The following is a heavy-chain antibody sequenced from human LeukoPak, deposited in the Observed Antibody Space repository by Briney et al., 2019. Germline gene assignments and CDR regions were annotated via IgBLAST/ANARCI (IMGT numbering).Heavy chain of an antibody. CDR3: ARDRAGYCSSTSCYYYYYMDV. CDR2: IYTSGST. D-gene: IGHD2-2*01. Sequence: SETLSLTCTVSGGSISSYYWSWIRQPPGKGLEWIGRIYTSGSTNYNPSLKSRVTMSVDTSKNQFSLKLSSVTAADTAVYYCARDRAGYCSSTSCYYYYYMDVWGKGTTVTVSS. J-gene: IGHJ6*03. V-gene: IGHV4-4*07. CDR1: GGSISSYY.